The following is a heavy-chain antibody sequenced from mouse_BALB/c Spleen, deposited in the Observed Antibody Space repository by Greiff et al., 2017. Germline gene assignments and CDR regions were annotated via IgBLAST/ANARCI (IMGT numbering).Heavy chain of an antibody. Sequence: EVQLVESGGGLVQPGGSRKLSCAASGFTFSSFGMHWVRQAPEKGLEWVAYISSGSSTIYYADTVKGRFTISRDKPKNTLFLQMTSLRSEDTAMYYCARSGKDYAMDYWGQGTSVTVSS. CDR1: GFTFSSFG. D-gene: IGHD1-1*01. V-gene: IGHV5-17*02. J-gene: IGHJ4*01. CDR3: ARSGKDYAMDY. CDR2: ISSGSSTI.